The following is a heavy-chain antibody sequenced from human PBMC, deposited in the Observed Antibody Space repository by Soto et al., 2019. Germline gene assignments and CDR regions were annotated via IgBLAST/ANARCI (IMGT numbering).Heavy chain of an antibody. CDR3: PTHLYISSSRNYLYSRMDV. CDR2: IDPSDSYT. J-gene: IGHJ6*01. CDR1: GYRFTSYW. V-gene: IGHV5-10-1*01. D-gene: IGHD6-6*01. Sequence: PGESLKISCKGSGYRFTSYWISWVRQMPGKGLEWMGRIDPSDSYTNYSPSFQGHVTISADKSISTAYLQSSSLKASDTAMYSCPTHLYISSSRNYLYSRMDVGHQESTDAASS.